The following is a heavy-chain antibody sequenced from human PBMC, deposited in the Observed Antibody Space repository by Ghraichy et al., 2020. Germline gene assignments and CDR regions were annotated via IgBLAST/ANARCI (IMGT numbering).Heavy chain of an antibody. J-gene: IGHJ3*02. D-gene: IGHD3-16*01. CDR2: ISAYNGNT. Sequence: ASVKVSCKASGYTFTSYGISWVRQAPGQGLEWLGWISAYNGNTNYAQKLQGRVTMTTDTSTSTAYMELRSLRSDDTAVYYCARDRLTMGYAFDIWGQGTMVPVSS. CDR1: GYTFTSYG. CDR3: ARDRLTMGYAFDI. V-gene: IGHV1-18*01.